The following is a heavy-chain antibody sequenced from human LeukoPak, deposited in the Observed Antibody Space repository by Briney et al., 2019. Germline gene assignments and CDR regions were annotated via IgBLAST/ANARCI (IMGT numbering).Heavy chain of an antibody. CDR3: ARGSRGYYFDY. J-gene: IGHJ4*02. Sequence: GGSLRLSCAASEFTFSSYSMNWVRQAPGKGLEWVSSISSSSSYIYYADSVKGRFTISRDNAKNSLYLQMNSLRAEDTAVYYCARGSRGYYFDYWGQGTLVTVSS. D-gene: IGHD1-26*01. CDR1: EFTFSSYS. CDR2: ISSSSSYI. V-gene: IGHV3-21*01.